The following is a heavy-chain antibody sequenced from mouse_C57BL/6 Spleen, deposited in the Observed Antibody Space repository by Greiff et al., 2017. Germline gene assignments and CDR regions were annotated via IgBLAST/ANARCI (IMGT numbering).Heavy chain of an antibody. J-gene: IGHJ3*01. V-gene: IGHV3-6*01. CDR3: AREDGNYWFAY. Sequence: ESGPGLVKPSQSLSLTCSVTGYSITSGYYWNWIRQFPGNKLEWMGYISYDGSNNYNPSLKNRISITRETSKNQFFLKLNSVTTEDTATYYCAREDGNYWFAYWGQGTLVTVSA. CDR1: GYSITSGYY. CDR2: ISYDGSN. D-gene: IGHD2-1*01.